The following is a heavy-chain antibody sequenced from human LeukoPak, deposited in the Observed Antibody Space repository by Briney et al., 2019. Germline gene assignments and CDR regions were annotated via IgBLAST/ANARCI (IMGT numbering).Heavy chain of an antibody. CDR2: MNPNSGNT. Sequence: ASVKVSCKASGYTFTSYDINWVRQATGQGLEWMGWMNPNSGNTGYAQKFQGRVTMTTNTSISTAYMELSSLRSEDTAVYFCARDLPNNWNYVGDYWGQGTLVTVSS. CDR1: GYTFTSYD. D-gene: IGHD1-7*01. CDR3: ARDLPNNWNYVGDY. J-gene: IGHJ4*02. V-gene: IGHV1-8*01.